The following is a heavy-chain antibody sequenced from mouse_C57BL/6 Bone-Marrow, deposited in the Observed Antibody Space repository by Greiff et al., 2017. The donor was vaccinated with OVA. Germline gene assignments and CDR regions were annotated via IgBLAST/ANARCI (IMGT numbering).Heavy chain of an antibody. V-gene: IGHV1-81*01. CDR3: AKEFITTVDDY. D-gene: IGHD1-1*01. CDR2: IYPRSGNT. Sequence: VQLQQSGAELARPGASVKLSCKASGYTFTSYGISWVKQRTGQGLEWIGEIYPRSGNTYYNEKFKGKATLTADKSSSKAYLELRSLTSEDSAVYFCAKEFITTVDDYWGQGTTLTVSS. CDR1: GYTFTSYG. J-gene: IGHJ2*01.